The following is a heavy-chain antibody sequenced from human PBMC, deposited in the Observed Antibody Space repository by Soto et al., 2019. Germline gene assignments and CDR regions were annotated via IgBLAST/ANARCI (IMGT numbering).Heavy chain of an antibody. CDR2: TIRSFGTA. CDR1: GYTFTSND. CDR3: AGEEVGEGAHWFDP. D-gene: IGHD3-10*01. V-gene: IGHV1-69*01. J-gene: IGHJ5*02. Sequence: QVQLVQSGAEVKKPGASVKVSCKASGYTFTSNDINRVGQAPGQGLEWMGGTIRSFGTANYEQKFQGRVTITETYSTSTSYMELSSLRAEDTAVYYCAGEEVGEGAHWFDPWGQGTLVTVSS.